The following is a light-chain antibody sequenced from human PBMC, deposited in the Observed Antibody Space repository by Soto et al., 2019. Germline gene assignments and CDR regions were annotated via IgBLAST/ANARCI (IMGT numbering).Light chain of an antibody. CDR3: QVWDSSSDLVV. Sequence: SYELTQPPSVSVAPGKTARITCGGNNIGSKSVHWYQQKPGQAPVLVIYYDSDRPSGIPERFSGSNSGNTATRTSSRVEAGDEADYYCQVWDSSSDLVVFGGGTQLTVL. J-gene: IGLJ2*01. CDR2: YDS. CDR1: NIGSKS. V-gene: IGLV3-21*04.